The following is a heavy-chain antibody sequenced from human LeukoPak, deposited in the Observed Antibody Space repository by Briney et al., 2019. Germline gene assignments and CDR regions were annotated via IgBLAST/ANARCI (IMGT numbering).Heavy chain of an antibody. CDR1: GFTFSSFA. D-gene: IGHD2/OR15-2a*01. Sequence: GGSLRLSCSASGFTFSSFAMHWVPQAPGKGLEYVAAISRNGGSTYYADSVKGRFTISRDNSKNTLYLQMSSLRAEDTAVYLCVKDLRSDFMGVLSRYLSYWGQGTLVTVS. CDR3: VKDLRSDFMGVLSRYLSY. V-gene: IGHV3-64D*09. CDR2: ISRNGGST. J-gene: IGHJ4*02.